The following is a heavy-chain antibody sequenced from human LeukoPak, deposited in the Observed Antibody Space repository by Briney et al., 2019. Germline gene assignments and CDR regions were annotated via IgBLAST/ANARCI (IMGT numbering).Heavy chain of an antibody. Sequence: GGSLRLSCAASGFTFSSYAMSWVRQAPGKGLEWVSGISGSGGSTNYADSVKGRFTISRDNSKNTLYLQMNSLRAEDTAVYYCAKCRDIVVVPAVNGLDYWGQGTLVTVSS. D-gene: IGHD2-2*01. CDR3: AKCRDIVVVPAVNGLDY. V-gene: IGHV3-23*01. CDR2: ISGSGGST. CDR1: GFTFSSYA. J-gene: IGHJ4*02.